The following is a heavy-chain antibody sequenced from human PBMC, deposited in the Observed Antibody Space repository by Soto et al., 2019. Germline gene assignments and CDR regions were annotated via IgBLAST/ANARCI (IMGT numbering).Heavy chain of an antibody. D-gene: IGHD6-19*01. Sequence: SDILTLIFSLSGSSIRYRGFYWGWIRQPPGKGLEWIGSIYYSGSTYYNPSLKSRVTISVDTSKNQFSLKLSSVTAADTAVYYCARVVSALAGYDYWGQG. V-gene: IGHV4-39*01. J-gene: IGHJ4*02. CDR1: GSSIRYRGFY. CDR3: ARVVSALAGYDY. CDR2: IYYSGST.